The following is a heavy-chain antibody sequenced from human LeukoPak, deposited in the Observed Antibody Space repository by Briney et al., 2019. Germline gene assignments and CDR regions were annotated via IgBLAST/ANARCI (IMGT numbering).Heavy chain of an antibody. V-gene: IGHV4-4*07. CDR1: GGSISSYY. Sequence: SSETLSLTCTVSGGSISSYYWSWIRQPAGKGLEWIGRIFTSESPTYNPSLKSRVTKSLDTSKNQFSLKLSSVTAADTAVYYCARVSSSWYQDWYFDLWGRGTLVTVSS. D-gene: IGHD6-13*01. CDR3: ARVSSSWYQDWYFDL. J-gene: IGHJ2*01. CDR2: IFTSESP.